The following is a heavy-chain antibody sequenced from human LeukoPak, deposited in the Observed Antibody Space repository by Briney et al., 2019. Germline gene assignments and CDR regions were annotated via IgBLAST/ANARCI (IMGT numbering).Heavy chain of an antibody. J-gene: IGHJ4*02. Sequence: GASVKVSCKASGYTFTGYYMHWVRQAPGQGLEWMGWINPNSGGTNYAQKFQGRVTMTRDTSISTAYMELSRLRSDDTAVYYCARALGGSYYGFDYWGQGTLVTVSS. V-gene: IGHV1-2*02. CDR3: ARALGGSYYGFDY. CDR1: GYTFTGYY. D-gene: IGHD1-26*01. CDR2: INPNSGGT.